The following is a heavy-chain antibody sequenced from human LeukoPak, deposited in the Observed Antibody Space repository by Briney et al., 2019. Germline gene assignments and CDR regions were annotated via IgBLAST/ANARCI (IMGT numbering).Heavy chain of an antibody. D-gene: IGHD3-16*01. V-gene: IGHV1-2*04. CDR3: ARVWQGFFDL. Sequence: ASVKVSCKASGYTFTDYSLHWVRQAPGQGLEWMGRINPKRGDINYAQKFQGWVSLTWNTSISTAYMDLSSLSSDDTAIYYCARVWQGFFDLWGRGTLVTVSS. CDR2: INPKRGDI. CDR1: GYTFTDYS. J-gene: IGHJ2*01.